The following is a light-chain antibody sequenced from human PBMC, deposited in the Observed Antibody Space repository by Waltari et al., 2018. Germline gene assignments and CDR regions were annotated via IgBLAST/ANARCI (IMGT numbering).Light chain of an antibody. Sequence: DIQMTQSPSSLSASVGDRVTITCRASQRINTFLNWYQQKPGKAPNLLINTASTLQSGVPSRFSGSGSVTDFTLTISSLQPGDFATYYCQQSYISPLTFGGGTKVEIK. CDR1: QRINTF. J-gene: IGKJ4*01. CDR3: QQSYISPLT. CDR2: TAS. V-gene: IGKV1-39*01.